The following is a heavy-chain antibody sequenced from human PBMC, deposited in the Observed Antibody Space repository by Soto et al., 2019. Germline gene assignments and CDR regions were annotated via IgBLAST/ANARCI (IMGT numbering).Heavy chain of an antibody. Sequence: VQLQESGPGLVKPSETLSLTCTVSGGSISSYYWSWIRQPPGKGLEWIGYIYYSGSTNYNPSLKSRVTISEDTSKNQCSLKLSSVTAADTAVYYCARHDCSSIRCSPYFVYWGQGTLVTVSS. CDR2: IYYSGST. CDR3: ARHDCSSIRCSPYFVY. V-gene: IGHV4-59*08. CDR1: GGSISSYY. D-gene: IGHD2-2*01. J-gene: IGHJ4*02.